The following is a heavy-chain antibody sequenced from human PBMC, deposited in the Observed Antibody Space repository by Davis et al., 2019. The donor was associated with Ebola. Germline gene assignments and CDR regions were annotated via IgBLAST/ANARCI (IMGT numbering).Heavy chain of an antibody. CDR2: ISGSGGST. CDR3: ARAAPGGFWSDWVGMDV. V-gene: IGHV3-23*01. D-gene: IGHD3-3*01. Sequence: GGSLRLSCAASGFTFSSYAMSWVRQAPGKGLEWVSAISGSGGSTYYADSVKGRFTISRDNSKNTLYLQMNSLRDEDTAVYYCARAAPGGFWSDWVGMDVWGQRTTVTVSS. J-gene: IGHJ6*02. CDR1: GFTFSSYA.